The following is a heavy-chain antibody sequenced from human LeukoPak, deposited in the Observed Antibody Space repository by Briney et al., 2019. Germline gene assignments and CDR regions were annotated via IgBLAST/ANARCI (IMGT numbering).Heavy chain of an antibody. V-gene: IGHV3-11*01. CDR3: AKSPHTAGGSWDYFDY. J-gene: IGHJ4*02. D-gene: IGHD6-13*01. Sequence: PGGSLRLSCAASGFTFSDYYMTWIRQAPGKGLEWVSGISASGTTIHYADSVKGRFTISRDNAKNSLYLQMNGLRAEDTALYYCAKSPHTAGGSWDYFDYWGQGTLVTVSS. CDR1: GFTFSDYY. CDR2: ISASGTTI.